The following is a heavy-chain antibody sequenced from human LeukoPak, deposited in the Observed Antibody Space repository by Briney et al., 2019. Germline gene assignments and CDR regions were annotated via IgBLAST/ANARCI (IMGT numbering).Heavy chain of an antibody. CDR1: GFTFSNYA. CDR3: ARNIAVAGTNY. Sequence: PGGSLRLSCAASGFTFSNYAMHWVRQAPGKGLEWVAVISYDGSNKYYADSVKGRFTISRDNSKNTLYLQMNSLRAEDTAVYYCARNIAVAGTNYWGQGTLVTVSS. D-gene: IGHD6-19*01. J-gene: IGHJ4*02. CDR2: ISYDGSNK. V-gene: IGHV3-30-3*01.